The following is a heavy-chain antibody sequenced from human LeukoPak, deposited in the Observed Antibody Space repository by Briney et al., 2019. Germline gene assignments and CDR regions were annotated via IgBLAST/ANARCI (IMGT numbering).Heavy chain of an antibody. CDR3: ARSTGFYTTYYMDV. V-gene: IGHV4-4*07. CDR2: IRSDGTT. CDR1: GDSMGNYY. J-gene: IGHJ6*03. Sequence: SETLSLTCTVSGDSMGNYYWNWLRQPAGKGLEWIGRIRSDGTTYANPSLESAVTMSIDTSNNHISLRLSSATAADTAVYYCARSTGFYTTYYMDVWGKGTTVTVSS. D-gene: IGHD3-22*01.